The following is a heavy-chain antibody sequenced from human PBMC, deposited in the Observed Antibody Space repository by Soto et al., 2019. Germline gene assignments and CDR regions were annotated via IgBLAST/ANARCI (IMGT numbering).Heavy chain of an antibody. Sequence: QVQLVQSGAEVKKPGSSVKVSCKASGGTFSSYAISWVRQAPGQGLEWMGGIIPIFGTANYAQKFQGRVTITADESTSKAYMELSSLRSEDTAVYYCASEKGGYIVATIGGGNNWFDPWGQGTLVTVSS. CDR3: ASEKGGYIVATIGGGNNWFDP. CDR2: IIPIFGTA. V-gene: IGHV1-69*12. CDR1: GGTFSSYA. J-gene: IGHJ5*02. D-gene: IGHD5-12*01.